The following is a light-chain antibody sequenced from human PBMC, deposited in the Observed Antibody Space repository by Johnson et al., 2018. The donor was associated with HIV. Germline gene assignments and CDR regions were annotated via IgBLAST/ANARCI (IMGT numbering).Light chain of an antibody. J-gene: IGLJ1*01. CDR2: ENN. Sequence: QSVLTQPPSVSAAPGQKVTISCSGSSSNIGNNYVSWYQQLPGTAPKLLIYENNKRPSGIPDLFSGSKSGTSATLGITGLQTGDEADYYCGTWDNSLNVYVFGTGTKVTVL. CDR3: GTWDNSLNVYV. CDR1: SSNIGNNY. V-gene: IGLV1-51*02.